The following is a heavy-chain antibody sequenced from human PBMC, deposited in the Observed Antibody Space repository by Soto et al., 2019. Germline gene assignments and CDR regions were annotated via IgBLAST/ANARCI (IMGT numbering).Heavy chain of an antibody. CDR3: AREGPFYYDSSAYKHGPKWFDP. Sequence: GASVKVSCKASGYTFTSYHMHWVRQAPGQGLEWIGKINPNGATTSYAQKFQGRVTMTRDTSTSTVYMELSSLRSEDTAVYYCAREGPFYYDSSAYKHGPKWFDPWGPGTLVTVSS. J-gene: IGHJ5*02. D-gene: IGHD3-22*01. CDR2: INPNGATT. CDR1: GYTFTSYH. V-gene: IGHV1-46*01.